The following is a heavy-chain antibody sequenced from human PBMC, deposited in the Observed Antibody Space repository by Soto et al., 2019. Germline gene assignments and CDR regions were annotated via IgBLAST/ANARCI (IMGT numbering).Heavy chain of an antibody. CDR3: ASPDTYSSSWSRPWLL. V-gene: IGHV1-69*01. D-gene: IGHD6-13*01. J-gene: IGHJ4*02. CDR2: IIPIFGTA. CDR1: GGTFSSYA. Sequence: QVQLVQSGAEVKKPGSSVKVSCKASGGTFSSYAISWVRQAPGQGLEWMGGIIPIFGTANYAQKFQGRVTITADESTSTAYMEPSSLRSEDTAVYYCASPDTYSSSWSRPWLLWGQGTLVTVSS.